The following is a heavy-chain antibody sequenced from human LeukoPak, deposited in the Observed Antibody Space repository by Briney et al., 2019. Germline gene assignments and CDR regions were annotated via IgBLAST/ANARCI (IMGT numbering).Heavy chain of an antibody. D-gene: IGHD5-18*01. J-gene: IGHJ4*02. Sequence: PGGSLRLSCAASGFTFSSYWMNWVRQAPGKGLEWVANINQDGSDKYYVDSVKGRFTISGDNAKRSLYLQMNSLRAEDTAVYYCARDLFSYGANQDDFWGQGTLVTVSS. CDR2: INQDGSDK. CDR1: GFTFSSYW. CDR3: ARDLFSYGANQDDF. V-gene: IGHV3-7*01.